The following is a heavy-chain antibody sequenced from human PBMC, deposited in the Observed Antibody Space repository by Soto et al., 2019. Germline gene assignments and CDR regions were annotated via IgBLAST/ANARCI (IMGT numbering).Heavy chain of an antibody. CDR3: AKGAGGVATWVYFDC. CDR1: GITFSSYA. D-gene: IGHD5-12*01. CDR2: ISTSGDST. V-gene: IGHV3-23*01. Sequence: EVQLLESGGGLVQPGGSLRLSCAASGITFSSYAMSWVRQAPGKGLEWVSAISTSGDSTYYADSVKGRFTISRDNSKNTLYLQINSLRAEDTAVYYCAKGAGGVATWVYFDCWGQGTLLTVSS. J-gene: IGHJ4*02.